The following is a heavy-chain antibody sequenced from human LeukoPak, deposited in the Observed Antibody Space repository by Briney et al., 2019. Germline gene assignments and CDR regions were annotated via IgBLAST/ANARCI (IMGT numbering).Heavy chain of an antibody. CDR1: GVSFSTYY. J-gene: IGHJ4*02. V-gene: IGHV4-34*01. Sequence: PSETLSLTCDASGVSFSTYYWSWIRQSPEKGLEWIGEANHSGYTNYNPSLKGRVTISVDTSKNQFSLKLSSVTAADTAVYYCARQLYGSDYWGQGTLVTVSS. CDR2: ANHSGYT. D-gene: IGHD4-17*01. CDR3: ARQLYGSDY.